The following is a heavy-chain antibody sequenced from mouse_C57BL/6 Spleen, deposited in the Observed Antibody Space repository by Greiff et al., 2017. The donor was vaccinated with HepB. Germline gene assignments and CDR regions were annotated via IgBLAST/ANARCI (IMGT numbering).Heavy chain of an antibody. CDR2: INYDGSST. Sequence: EVQLVESEGGLVQPGSSMKLSCTASGFTFSDYYMAWVRQVPEKGLEWVANINYDGSSTYYLDSLKSRFIISRDNAKNILYLQMSSLKSEDTATYYCARDKNGLDYWGQGTTLTVSS. CDR1: GFTFSDYY. D-gene: IGHD1-1*02. CDR3: ARDKNGLDY. J-gene: IGHJ2*01. V-gene: IGHV5-16*01.